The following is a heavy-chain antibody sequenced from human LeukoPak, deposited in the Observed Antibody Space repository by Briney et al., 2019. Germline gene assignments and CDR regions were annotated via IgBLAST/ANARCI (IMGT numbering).Heavy chain of an antibody. J-gene: IGHJ4*02. V-gene: IGHV1-69*13. CDR1: GGTFSSYA. D-gene: IGHD1-26*01. CDR2: IIPIFGTA. Sequence: ASVKVSCKASGGTFSSYAISWVRQAPGQGLEWMGGIIPIFGTANYAQKFQGRVTITADESTSTAYMGLSSLRSEDTAVYYCARHEEWELPMNDYWGQGTLVTVSS. CDR3: ARHEEWELPMNDY.